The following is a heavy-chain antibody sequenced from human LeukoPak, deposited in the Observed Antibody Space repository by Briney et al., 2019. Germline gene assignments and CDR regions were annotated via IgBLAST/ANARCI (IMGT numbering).Heavy chain of an antibody. V-gene: IGHV4-59*01. D-gene: IGHD3-3*01. CDR3: ARDQAHYDFWSGYHNWFDP. CDR1: GGSISSYY. CDR2: IYYSGST. J-gene: IGHJ5*02. Sequence: SETLSLTCTVSGGSISSYYWSWIRQPPGKGLEWIGYIYYSGSTNYNPSLKSRVTISVDTSKNQFSLKLSSATAADTAVYYCARDQAHYDFWSGYHNWFDPWGQGTLVTVSS.